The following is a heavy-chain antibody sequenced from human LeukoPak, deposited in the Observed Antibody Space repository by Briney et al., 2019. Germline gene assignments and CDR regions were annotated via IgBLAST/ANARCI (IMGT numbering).Heavy chain of an antibody. CDR2: ISSSSSYI. CDR3: ARDYCSGGSCYRNDAFDI. V-gene: IGHV3-21*01. CDR1: GFTFSSYS. D-gene: IGHD2-15*01. Sequence: GGSLRLSCAASGFTFSSYSMNWVRQAQGKGLEWVSSISSSSSYIYYADSVKGRFTISRDNAKNSLYLQMNSMRAEDTAVYYCARDYCSGGSCYRNDAFDIWGQGTMVTVSS. J-gene: IGHJ3*02.